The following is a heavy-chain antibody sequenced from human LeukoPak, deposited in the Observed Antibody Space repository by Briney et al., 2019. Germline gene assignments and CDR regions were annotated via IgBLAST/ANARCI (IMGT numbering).Heavy chain of an antibody. CDR1: GGSISSGGYY. CDR2: IYYSGST. D-gene: IGHD3-3*01. Sequence: SETLSLTCTVSGGSISSGGYYWSWIRQPPGKGLEWIGYIYYSGSTNYNPSLKSRVTISVDTSKNRFSLKLSSVTAADTAVYYCARTMKGDFWSGYSYYYYYYMDVWGKGTTVTVSS. CDR3: ARTMKGDFWSGYSYYYYYYMDV. V-gene: IGHV4-61*08. J-gene: IGHJ6*03.